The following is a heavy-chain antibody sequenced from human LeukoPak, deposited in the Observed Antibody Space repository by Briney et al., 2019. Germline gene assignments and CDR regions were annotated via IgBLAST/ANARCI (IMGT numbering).Heavy chain of an antibody. D-gene: IGHD3-10*01. J-gene: IGHJ4*02. CDR1: GFTFSSYS. V-gene: IGHV3-48*02. Sequence: GGSLRLSCAASGFTFSSYSMNWVRQAPGKGLEWVSYISSSSSTIYYADSVKGRFTISRDNAKNSLYLQMNSLRDEDTAVYYCARDSSPEGFGELLYHFDYWGQGTLVTVSS. CDR3: ARDSSPEGFGELLYHFDY. CDR2: ISSSSSTI.